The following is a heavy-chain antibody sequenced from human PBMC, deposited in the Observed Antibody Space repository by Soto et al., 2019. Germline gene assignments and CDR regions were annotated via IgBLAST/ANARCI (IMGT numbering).Heavy chain of an antibody. J-gene: IGHJ4*02. Sequence: QVQLVESGGGVVQPGRSLRLSCAASGFTFSSYGMHWVRQAPGKGLEWVAVIWYDGSNKYYADSVKGRFTISRDNSRHMLYLKMEILRAEDTAVDYYASTAGEQFDYWGQGTLVTVSS. V-gene: IGHV3-33*01. CDR2: IWYDGSNK. D-gene: IGHD2-21*01. CDR3: ASTAGEQFDY. CDR1: GFTFSSYG.